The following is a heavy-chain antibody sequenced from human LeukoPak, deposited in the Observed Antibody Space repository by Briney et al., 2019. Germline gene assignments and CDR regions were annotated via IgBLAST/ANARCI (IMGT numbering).Heavy chain of an antibody. D-gene: IGHD3-22*01. V-gene: IGHV3-21*01. Sequence: GGSLRLSCAASGFTFTSYTMNWVRQAPGKGLEWVSSISSSSNYIYYADSVKGRFTISRDNAKNSLYLQMNSLRAEDTAVYYCARAKMFYYEGGTYYHAFDIWGQGTMVTVSS. CDR2: ISSSSNYI. CDR1: GFTFTSYT. J-gene: IGHJ3*02. CDR3: ARAKMFYYEGGTYYHAFDI.